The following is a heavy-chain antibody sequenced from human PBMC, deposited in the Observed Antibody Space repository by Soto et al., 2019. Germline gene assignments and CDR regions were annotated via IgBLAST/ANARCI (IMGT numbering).Heavy chain of an antibody. D-gene: IGHD6-19*01. Sequence: GASLRLSCAASGFTFSSYGMHWVRQAPGKGLEWVAVISYDGSNKYYADSVKGRFTISRDNSKNTLYLQMNSLRAEDTAVYYCAKTHLESIAVAEWGQGT. J-gene: IGHJ4*02. CDR1: GFTFSSYG. CDR3: AKTHLESIAVAE. V-gene: IGHV3-30*18. CDR2: ISYDGSNK.